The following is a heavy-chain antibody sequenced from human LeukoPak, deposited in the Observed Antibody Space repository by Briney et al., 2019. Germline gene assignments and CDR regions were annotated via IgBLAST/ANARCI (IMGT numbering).Heavy chain of an antibody. CDR3: AREIFGSGIYPDF. V-gene: IGHV3-33*01. CDR1: GFALNTYA. CDR2: IWHDGSHK. J-gene: IGHJ4*02. Sequence: GGSLRLSRAPSGFALNTYAMRWVRPAPGQGLEWVALIWHDGSHKLYSNSVRGQFTISRDNSKNTVSLQMNNLRPEDTAVYYCAREIFGSGIYPDFWGQGTLVTVSS. D-gene: IGHD3-10*01.